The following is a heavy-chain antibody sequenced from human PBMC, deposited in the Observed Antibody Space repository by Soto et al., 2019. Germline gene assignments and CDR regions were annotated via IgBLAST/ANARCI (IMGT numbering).Heavy chain of an antibody. CDR2: IYYSGST. V-gene: IGHV4-30-4*01. D-gene: IGHD5-12*01. Sequence: SETLSLTCTVSGGSINSADYYWSWVRQPPGKGLEWIGYIYYSGSTYFNPSLKSRVTISKDTSKNQLSLRLSSVTAADTAVYYCARAIVVTIGGMDVWGQGTTVTVSS. CDR1: GGSINSADYY. J-gene: IGHJ6*02. CDR3: ARAIVVTIGGMDV.